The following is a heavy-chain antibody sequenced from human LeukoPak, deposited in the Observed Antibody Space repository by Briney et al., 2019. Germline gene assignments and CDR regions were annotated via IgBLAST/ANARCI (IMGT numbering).Heavy chain of an antibody. J-gene: IGHJ5*02. V-gene: IGHV3-9*01. CDR1: GFTFDDYA. CDR2: VSWNSGSI. CDR3: ARGQRVLLWFGELSGTWFDP. D-gene: IGHD3-10*01. Sequence: GRSLRLSCAASGFTFDDYAMHWVRQAPGKGLEWVSGVSWNSGSIGYADSVKGRFTISRDNAKNSLYLQMNSLRAEDTAVYYCARGQRVLLWFGELSGTWFDPWGQGTLVTVSS.